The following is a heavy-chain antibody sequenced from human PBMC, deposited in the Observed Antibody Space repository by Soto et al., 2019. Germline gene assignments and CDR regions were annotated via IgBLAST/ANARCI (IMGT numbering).Heavy chain of an antibody. V-gene: IGHV3-7*01. Sequence: EVQLVESGGGLVQPGGSLRLSCAASGFTFSSYWMSWVRQAPGKGLEWVANIKQDGSEKYYVDSVKGRFTISRDNAKNSLYLQMNGLRAEDTAVYYCARDLDLRDFWSGHFGGVWFDPWGQGTLVPVSS. CDR3: ARDLDLRDFWSGHFGGVWFDP. J-gene: IGHJ5*02. CDR2: IKQDGSEK. CDR1: GFTFSSYW. D-gene: IGHD3-3*01.